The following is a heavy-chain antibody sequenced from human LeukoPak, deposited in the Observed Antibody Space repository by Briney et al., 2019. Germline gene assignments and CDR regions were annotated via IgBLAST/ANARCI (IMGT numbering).Heavy chain of an antibody. V-gene: IGHV4-59*01. CDR2: INYSGST. Sequence: SETLSLTCTVSGGSISIYYWSWIRQPPGKGLGWIGYINYSGSTNYNPSLKSRVTISVDTSKNQFSLKLTSVTAADTALYYCARDLELGYWGQGTLVTVSS. CDR1: GGSISIYY. D-gene: IGHD2/OR15-2a*01. J-gene: IGHJ4*02. CDR3: ARDLELGY.